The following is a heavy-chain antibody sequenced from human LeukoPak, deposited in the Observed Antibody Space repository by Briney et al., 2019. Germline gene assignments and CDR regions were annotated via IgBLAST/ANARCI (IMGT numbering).Heavy chain of an antibody. CDR1: GYSISSGYY. CDR3: ARDRVVRGVTIDY. J-gene: IGHJ4*02. V-gene: IGHV4-38-2*02. D-gene: IGHD3-10*01. CDR2: IYHSGST. Sequence: PSETLSLTCTVSGYSISSGYYWGWIRQPPGKGLEWIGSIYHSGSTYYNPSLKSRVTISVDTSKNQFSLKLSSVTAADTAVYYCARDRVVRGVTIDYWGQGTLVTVSS.